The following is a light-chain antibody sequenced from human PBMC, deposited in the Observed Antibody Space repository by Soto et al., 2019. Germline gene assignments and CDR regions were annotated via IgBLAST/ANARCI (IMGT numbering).Light chain of an antibody. J-gene: IGLJ2*01. CDR1: KLGNKY. CDR3: ATFYSNAVV. CDR2: QDA. V-gene: IGLV3-1*01. Sequence: SYELTQPPSVSVSPGQTASVTCSGNKLGNKYVSWYQQQPGQSPVVVIHQDAKRPSGIPERFSGSNSGNTATLTISGTQALDEADYYCATFYSNAVVFGGGTKLTVL.